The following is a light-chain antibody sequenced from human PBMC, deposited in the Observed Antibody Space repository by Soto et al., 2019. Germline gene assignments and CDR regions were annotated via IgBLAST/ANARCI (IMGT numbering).Light chain of an antibody. J-gene: IGLJ1*01. Sequence: QSVLTQPPSVSGAPGQRVTISCTGSRSNIGAGYDVHWYQQLPGTAPKLLIYGNSNRPSGVPDRFSGSKSGTSASLAIPGLHAEDEADDYCQSYDSSLSGYVFGTGTKLTVL. CDR1: RSNIGAGYD. V-gene: IGLV1-40*01. CDR2: GNS. CDR3: QSYDSSLSGYV.